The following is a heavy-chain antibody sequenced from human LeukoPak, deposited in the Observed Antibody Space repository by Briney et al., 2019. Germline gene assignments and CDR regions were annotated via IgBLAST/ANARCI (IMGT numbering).Heavy chain of an antibody. Sequence: GGSLRLSCAASGFTFSIYDMRWVRQAPGRVLPCLSSISTGGSTIYYADSVKGRFTISRDNGKNSLYLQMNSLRAEDTAVYFCARARAYGDYGYGVDVWGQGTTVTVSS. CDR1: GFTFSIYD. CDR3: ARARAYGDYGYGVDV. D-gene: IGHD4-17*01. V-gene: IGHV3-48*03. J-gene: IGHJ6*02. CDR2: ISTGGSTI.